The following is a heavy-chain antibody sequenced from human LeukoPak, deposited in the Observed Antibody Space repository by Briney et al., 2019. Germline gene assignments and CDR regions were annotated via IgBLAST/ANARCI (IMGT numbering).Heavy chain of an antibody. Sequence: SETLSLTCAVSGGSISSSNWWSWVRQPPGKGLAWIGEIYHSGSTNYNPSLKSRVTISVDKSKNQFSLKLSSVTAADTAVYYCARSLAAAGRDYGGNSAVYWGQGTLVTVSS. D-gene: IGHD4-23*01. CDR1: GGSISSSNW. J-gene: IGHJ4*02. V-gene: IGHV4-4*02. CDR2: IYHSGST. CDR3: ARSLAAAGRDYGGNSAVY.